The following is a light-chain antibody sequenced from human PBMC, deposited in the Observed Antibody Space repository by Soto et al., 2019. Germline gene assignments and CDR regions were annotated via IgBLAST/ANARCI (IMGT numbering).Light chain of an antibody. CDR3: QKSYNTPRT. V-gene: IGKV1-39*01. Sequence: DLQMTQAPSSLPSSFGDRVTITCRASQTIGNYLNWYQQRPGKAPNLLISAASTWPSGVPSRFSGSGSGTDFTLTITSLQPEDFATYYCQKSYNTPRTCGQGTKV. J-gene: IGKJ1*01. CDR2: AAS. CDR1: QTIGNY.